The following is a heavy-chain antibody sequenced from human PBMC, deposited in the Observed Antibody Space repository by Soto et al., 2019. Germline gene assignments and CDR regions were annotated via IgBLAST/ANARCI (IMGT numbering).Heavy chain of an antibody. D-gene: IGHD2-15*01. V-gene: IGHV3-23*01. CDR3: ARVGHCSGSSCLAY. J-gene: IGHJ4*02. CDR2: ITGSGGST. Sequence: HPGGSLRLSCAASGFTFSTYAMIWVRQAPGKGLEWVSVITGSGGSTYYADSVKGRFTISRDTSKNTLCLQMNSLRAEDTAVYYCARVGHCSGSSCLAYWGQGTLVTVSS. CDR1: GFTFSTYA.